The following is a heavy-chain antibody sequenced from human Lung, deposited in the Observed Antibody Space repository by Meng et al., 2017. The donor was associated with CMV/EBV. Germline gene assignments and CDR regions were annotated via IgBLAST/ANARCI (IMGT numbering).Heavy chain of an antibody. CDR3: XXXXWTVRDGYNGDY. J-gene: IGHJ4*02. CDR2: IHYSGRT. V-gene: IGHV4-39*01. CDR1: CYSRSTSSFY. Sequence: LHVARPASWMPSTTCSLPCPISCYSRSTSSFYCGWIRKPPRNVLEWIGSIHYSGRTYYSPSLKSRATLSVELSKNXLSXXXRSVTAAXTXXXXXXXXXWTVRDGYNGDYWGQGXLVTVSS. D-gene: IGHD5-24*01.